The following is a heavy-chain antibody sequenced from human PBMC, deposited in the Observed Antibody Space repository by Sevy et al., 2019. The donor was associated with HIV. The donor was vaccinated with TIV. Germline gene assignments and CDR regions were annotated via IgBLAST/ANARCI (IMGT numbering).Heavy chain of an antibody. J-gene: IGHJ4*02. CDR1: GFNFRTYS. V-gene: IGHV3-21*04. CDR3: ARDFTIFGVVSGIDY. D-gene: IGHD3-3*01. CDR2: ISDDSRYI. Sequence: GGSLRLSCAASGFNFRTYSMNWVRQAPGKGLEWLSSISDDSRYIYYSDSVKGRFTISRADAKNLLFLQMNNLRVEDTAIYYCARDFTIFGVVSGIDYWGQGNLVTVSS.